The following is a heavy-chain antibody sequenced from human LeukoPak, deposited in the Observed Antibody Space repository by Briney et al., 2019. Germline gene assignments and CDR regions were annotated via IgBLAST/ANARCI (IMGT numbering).Heavy chain of an antibody. D-gene: IGHD3-10*01. J-gene: IGHJ5*02. CDR3: ARRLSLSYYYGSGSYHSNWFDP. CDR2: INHSGST. Sequence: SETLSLTCAVYDGSFSGYYWSWIRQPPGKGLEWIGEINHSGSTNYNPSLKSRVTISADTSKNQFSLKLSSVTAADTAVYYCARRLSLSYYYGSGSYHSNWFDPWGQGTLVTVSS. CDR1: DGSFSGYY. V-gene: IGHV4-34*01.